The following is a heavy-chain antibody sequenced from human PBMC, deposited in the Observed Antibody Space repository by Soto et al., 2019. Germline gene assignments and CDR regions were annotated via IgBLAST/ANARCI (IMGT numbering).Heavy chain of an antibody. CDR2: IKSKTDGGTT. CDR1: GFTFSNAW. Sequence: PGGSLRLSCAASGFTFSNAWMNSVRQAPGKGLEWVGRIKSKTDGGTTDYTAPVKGRFTISRDDSKNTLNLQMNSLKTADTAVYFCTTGPPFWSGYYRDAFDIWGQGTMVTVSS. J-gene: IGHJ3*02. CDR3: TTGPPFWSGYYRDAFDI. D-gene: IGHD3-3*01. V-gene: IGHV3-15*07.